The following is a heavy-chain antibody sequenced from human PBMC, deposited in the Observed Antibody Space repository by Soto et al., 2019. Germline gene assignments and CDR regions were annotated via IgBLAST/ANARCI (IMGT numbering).Heavy chain of an antibody. D-gene: IGHD3-10*01. CDR2: IIPMFGST. V-gene: IGHV1-69*01. Sequence: QVQLVQSGAEVKKPGSSVKLSCNAAGGTFNNLAVSWVRQAPGQGLEWMGEIIPMFGSTNYAQRFQGRVTITADESRSIAYMYLSSPRSDDTAIYFCARGGRMGNWYFDLWGRGTLVTVSS. J-gene: IGHJ2*01. CDR1: GGTFNNLA. CDR3: ARGGRMGNWYFDL.